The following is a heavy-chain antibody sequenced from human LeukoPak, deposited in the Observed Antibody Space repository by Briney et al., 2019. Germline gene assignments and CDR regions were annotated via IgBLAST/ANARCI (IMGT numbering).Heavy chain of an antibody. J-gene: IGHJ3*02. V-gene: IGHV4-30-2*01. Sequence: TLSLTCAVSGGSISSGGYSWSWIRQPPGKGLEWIGYIYHSGSTYYNPSLKSRDTISVDRSKNQFSLKLSSVTDADTAVYYCARAIAVAGSRGGAFDIWGQGTMVTVSP. D-gene: IGHD6-19*01. CDR1: GGSISSGGYS. CDR2: IYHSGST. CDR3: ARAIAVAGSRGGAFDI.